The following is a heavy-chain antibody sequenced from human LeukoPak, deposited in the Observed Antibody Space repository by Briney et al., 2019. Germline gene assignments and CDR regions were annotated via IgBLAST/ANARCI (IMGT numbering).Heavy chain of an antibody. CDR2: ISGSGGST. J-gene: IGHJ1*01. D-gene: IGHD3-22*01. V-gene: IGHV3-23*01. Sequence: PGGSLRLSCAASGFTFSSYAMSWVRQAPGKGLEWVSAISGSGGSTYYADSVKGRFTISRDNSKNTLYLQMNSLRAEDTAVYYCAKDFDCYDSSGYYGAEDFQHWGQGTLVTVSS. CDR3: AKDFDCYDSSGYYGAEDFQH. CDR1: GFTFSSYA.